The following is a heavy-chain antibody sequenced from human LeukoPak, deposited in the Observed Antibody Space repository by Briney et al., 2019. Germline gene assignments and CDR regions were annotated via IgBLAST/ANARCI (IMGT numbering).Heavy chain of an antibody. D-gene: IGHD6-19*01. V-gene: IGHV3-30-3*01. CDR3: ATLGHSSGWYGAGLLRY. J-gene: IGHJ4*02. CDR2: ISYDGSNK. CDR1: GFTFSSYA. Sequence: PGGSLRLSCAASGFTFSSYAMHWVRQAPGKGLEWVAVISYDGSNKYYADSVKGRFTISRDNSKNTLYLQMNSLRAEDTAVYYCATLGHSSGWYGAGLLRYWGQGILVTVSS.